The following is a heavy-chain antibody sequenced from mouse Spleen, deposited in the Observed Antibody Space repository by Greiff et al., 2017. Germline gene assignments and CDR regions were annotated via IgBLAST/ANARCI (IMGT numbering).Heavy chain of an antibody. J-gene: IGHJ3*01. D-gene: IGHD6-1*01. CDR3: ARDSPFAY. V-gene: IGHV1-50*01. CDR2: IDPSDSYT. CDR1: GYTFTSYW. Sequence: VQLQQPGAELVKPGASVKLSCKASGYTFTSYWMQWVKQRPGQGLEWIGEIDPSDSYTNYNQKFKGKATLTVDTSSSTAYMHLSSLTSEDSAVYYCARDSPFAYWGQGTLVTVSA.